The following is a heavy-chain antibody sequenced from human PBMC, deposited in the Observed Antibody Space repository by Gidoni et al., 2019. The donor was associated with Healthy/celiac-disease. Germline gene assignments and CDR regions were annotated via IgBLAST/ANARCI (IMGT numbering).Heavy chain of an antibody. CDR3: ARVLGDPLGDY. CDR1: GFTFSSYS. D-gene: IGHD3-16*02. CDR2: ISSSSSTI. Sequence: EVQLVEYGGGLVQPGGSLRLSCAASGFTFSSYSMNWVRQAPGKGLEWVSYISSSSSTIYYADSVNGRFTISRDNAKNSLYLQMNSLRAEDTAVYYCARVLGDPLGDYWGQGTLVTVSS. V-gene: IGHV3-48*01. J-gene: IGHJ4*02.